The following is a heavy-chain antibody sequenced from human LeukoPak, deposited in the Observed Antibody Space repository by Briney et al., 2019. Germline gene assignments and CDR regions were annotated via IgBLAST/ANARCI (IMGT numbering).Heavy chain of an antibody. Sequence: SETLSLTCTVSGGSISSYYWSWIRQPPGKGLEWIGYIYYSGSTNYNPSLKSRVTISVDTSKNQFSLKLSSVTAADTAVYYCARVLGYSSSWHHAFDIWGQGTMGTVSS. CDR2: IYYSGST. CDR1: GGSISSYY. CDR3: ARVLGYSSSWHHAFDI. V-gene: IGHV4-59*01. J-gene: IGHJ3*02. D-gene: IGHD6-13*01.